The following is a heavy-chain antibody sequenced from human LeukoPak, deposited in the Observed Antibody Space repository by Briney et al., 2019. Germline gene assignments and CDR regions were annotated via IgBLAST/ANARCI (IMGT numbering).Heavy chain of an antibody. CDR2: IYYSGST. J-gene: IGHJ4*02. Sequence: PSETLSLTCTVSGGSIRSYYWGWIRQPPGKGLEWIGSIYYSGSTYYNPSLKSRVTISVDTSKNQFSLKLSSVTAADTAVYYCARRRDGYHQDPGSWFDYWGQGTLVTVSS. D-gene: IGHD5-24*01. CDR1: GGSIRSYY. CDR3: ARRRDGYHQDPGSWFDY. V-gene: IGHV4-39*01.